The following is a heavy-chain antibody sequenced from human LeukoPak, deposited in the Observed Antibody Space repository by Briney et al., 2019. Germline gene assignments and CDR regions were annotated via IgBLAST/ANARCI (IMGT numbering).Heavy chain of an antibody. Sequence: GGSLRLSCAASGFTFSSYGMHWVRQAPGKGLEWVAVISYDGSNKYYADSVKGRFTISRDNSKNTLYLQMNSLRAEDTAVYYCAKVPYESSVMRRADYYYGMDVWGQGTTVTASS. CDR1: GFTFSSYG. CDR3: AKVPYESSVMRRADYYYGMDV. J-gene: IGHJ6*02. D-gene: IGHD3-22*01. CDR2: ISYDGSNK. V-gene: IGHV3-30*18.